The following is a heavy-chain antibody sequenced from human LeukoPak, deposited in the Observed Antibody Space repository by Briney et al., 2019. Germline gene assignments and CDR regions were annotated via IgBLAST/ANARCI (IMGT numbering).Heavy chain of an antibody. D-gene: IGHD2-21*01. J-gene: IGHJ4*02. Sequence: GGSLRLSCAASGFTVSSNYMSWVRQAPGKGLEWVSVIFGGGSTNYADSVKGRFTISRDDSKNTLYLQMNSLRAEDTAVYYCASPGETPFDCWGQGTLVTVSS. CDR3: ASPGETPFDC. CDR1: GFTVSSNY. V-gene: IGHV3-66*01. CDR2: IFGGGST.